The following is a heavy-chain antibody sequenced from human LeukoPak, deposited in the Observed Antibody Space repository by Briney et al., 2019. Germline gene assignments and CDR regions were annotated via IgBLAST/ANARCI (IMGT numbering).Heavy chain of an antibody. CDR2: IKSRTDGGTT. Sequence: NTGGSLTLSCAVSGFTFSNAWMRWVRQARGGGLEWVGRIKSRTDGGTTDSAAPVKGRFTISRDDSKNTLYLQMNSLKTEDTAVYYCTTRSMTTVTTGGVNHFDYWGQGTLVTVSS. D-gene: IGHD4-17*01. J-gene: IGHJ4*02. CDR3: TTRSMTTVTTGGVNHFDY. V-gene: IGHV3-15*01. CDR1: GFTFSNAW.